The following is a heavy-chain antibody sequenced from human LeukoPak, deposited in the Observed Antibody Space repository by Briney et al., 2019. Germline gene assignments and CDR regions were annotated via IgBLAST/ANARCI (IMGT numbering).Heavy chain of an antibody. CDR2: INPNSGGT. Sequence: ASVKVSCKASGYTFTGYYMHWVRQAPGQGLEWMGWINPNSGGTNYAQKFQGRVTMTRDTSISTAYMELSRLRSDDTAVYYCARDEDYGIFVNVDYWGQGTLVTVSS. J-gene: IGHJ4*02. CDR3: ARDEDYGIFVNVDY. CDR1: GYTFTGYY. D-gene: IGHD4-17*01. V-gene: IGHV1-2*02.